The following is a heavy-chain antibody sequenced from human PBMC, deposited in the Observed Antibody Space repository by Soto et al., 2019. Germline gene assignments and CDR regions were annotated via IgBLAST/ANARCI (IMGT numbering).Heavy chain of an antibody. V-gene: IGHV3-23*01. Sequence: GETLRLSCAASGFTFNTYAMRWLRPAPERALEWVSAISGSGGSTYYADSVKGRFTISRDNSKNTLYLQMNSLRAEDTAVYYCAKVSITIFGVAPAAFDIWGQGTMVTVSS. CDR3: AKVSITIFGVAPAAFDI. CDR2: ISGSGGST. J-gene: IGHJ3*02. CDR1: GFTFNTYA. D-gene: IGHD3-3*01.